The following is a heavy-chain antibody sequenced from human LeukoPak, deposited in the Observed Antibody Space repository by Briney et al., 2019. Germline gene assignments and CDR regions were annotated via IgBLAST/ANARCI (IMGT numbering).Heavy chain of an antibody. CDR3: AVGYCSGGSCPTSWFDP. CDR2: IIPIFGTA. Sequence: SVKVSCTASGGTFSSYAISWVRQAPGQGLEWMGGIIPIFGTANYAQKFQGRVTITADESTSTAYMELSSLRSEDTAVYYCAVGYCSGGSCPTSWFDPWGQGTLVTVSS. D-gene: IGHD2-15*01. CDR1: GGTFSSYA. J-gene: IGHJ5*02. V-gene: IGHV1-69*01.